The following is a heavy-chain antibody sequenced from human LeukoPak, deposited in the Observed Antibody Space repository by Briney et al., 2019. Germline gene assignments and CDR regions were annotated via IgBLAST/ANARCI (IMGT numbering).Heavy chain of an antibody. CDR3: ARDFDRMAPFDD. CDR2: INPSGGST. J-gene: IGHJ4*02. Sequence: ASVTVSCKASGYTFTSYYMHWVRQAPGQGLEWMGIINPSGGSTSYAQKFQGRVTMTRDMSTSTVYMELSSLRSEDTAVYYCARDFDRMAPFDDGGQGTRVTVAS. D-gene: IGHD5-24*01. V-gene: IGHV1-46*01. CDR1: GYTFTSYY.